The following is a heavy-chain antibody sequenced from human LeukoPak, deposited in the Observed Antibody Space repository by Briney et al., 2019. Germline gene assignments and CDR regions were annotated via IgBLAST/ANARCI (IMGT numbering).Heavy chain of an antibody. D-gene: IGHD1-26*01. CDR1: GGSISSYY. CDR2: IYYSGST. J-gene: IGHJ2*01. CDR3: ARAASSGYFDL. Sequence: SETLSLTCTVSGGSISSYYWSWVRQPPGEGLEWIGYIYYSGSTNYNPSLKSRVTISVDTSKNQFSLKLSSVTAADTAVYYCARAASSGYFDLWGRGTLVTVSS. V-gene: IGHV4-59*01.